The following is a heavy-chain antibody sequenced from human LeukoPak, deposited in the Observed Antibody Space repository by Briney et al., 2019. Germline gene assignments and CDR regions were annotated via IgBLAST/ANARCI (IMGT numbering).Heavy chain of an antibody. CDR3: ARRSPRGALDY. CDR2: IYYSGST. D-gene: IGHD1-26*01. V-gene: IGHV4-59*08. Sequence: SETLSLTCTVSGGSISSHYWSWIRQPPGKGLEWIGYIYYSGSTNYNPSLKSRVTISVDTSKNQFSLKLNSVTAADTAVYYCARRSPRGALDYWGQGTLVTVSS. J-gene: IGHJ4*02. CDR1: GGSISSHY.